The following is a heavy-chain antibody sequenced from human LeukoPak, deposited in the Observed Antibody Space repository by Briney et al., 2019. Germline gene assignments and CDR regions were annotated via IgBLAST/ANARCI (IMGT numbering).Heavy chain of an antibody. D-gene: IGHD6-19*01. V-gene: IGHV5-51*01. Sequence: GASLQISCQGSGSSFTSYWIGWGRQMPGKGLEWMGIIYPGDSDTRYSPSFQGQVTISADKSISTAYLQWSSLKASDTAMYYCARRGSGWYWDYWGQGTLVTVSS. CDR1: GSSFTSYW. CDR3: ARRGSGWYWDY. CDR2: IYPGDSDT. J-gene: IGHJ4*02.